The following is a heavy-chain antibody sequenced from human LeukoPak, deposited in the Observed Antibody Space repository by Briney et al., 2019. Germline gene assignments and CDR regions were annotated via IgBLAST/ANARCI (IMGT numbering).Heavy chain of an antibody. CDR2: ISGAGGGT. CDR3: ARRRDSGSLQHFDY. D-gene: IGHD1-26*01. J-gene: IGHJ4*02. Sequence: GGSLRLSCAASGFAFSSYGMSWVRQAPGKGLQWVSSISGAGGGTYYADSVKGRFTISRDNSWNTLYLQMNSLRAEDTAVYYCARRRDSGSLQHFDYWGQGTLVTVSS. V-gene: IGHV3-23*01. CDR1: GFAFSSYG.